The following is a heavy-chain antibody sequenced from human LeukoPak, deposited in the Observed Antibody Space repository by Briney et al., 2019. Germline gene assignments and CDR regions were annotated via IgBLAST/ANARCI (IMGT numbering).Heavy chain of an antibody. CDR3: AKSTYVDYPCCSDY. Sequence: GGTLRLSCAASGFTFSSYAMSWVRQAPGKGLEWVSSISGTGGTTYYAESVKGRFSISRDNSRNTLYLQMSGLRAEDMAVYYCAKSTYVDYPCCSDYWGQGTLITVSS. CDR1: GFTFSSYA. J-gene: IGHJ4*02. V-gene: IGHV3-23*01. CDR2: ISGTGGTT. D-gene: IGHD3-9*01.